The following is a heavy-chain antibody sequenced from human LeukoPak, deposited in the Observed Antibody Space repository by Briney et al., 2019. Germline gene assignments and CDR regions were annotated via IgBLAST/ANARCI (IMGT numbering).Heavy chain of an antibody. CDR2: IYTSGST. CDR1: GGSISSYY. Sequence: SETLSLTCTVSGGSISSYYWSWIRQPAGKGLEWIGRIYTSGSTNYNPSLKSRVTMSVDTSKNQFSLKLSSVTAADTAVYYCARDSAGYCSSTGCLPGDYYYYGMDVWGQGTTVTVSS. V-gene: IGHV4-4*07. CDR3: ARDSAGYCSSTGCLPGDYYYYGMDV. D-gene: IGHD2-2*03. J-gene: IGHJ6*02.